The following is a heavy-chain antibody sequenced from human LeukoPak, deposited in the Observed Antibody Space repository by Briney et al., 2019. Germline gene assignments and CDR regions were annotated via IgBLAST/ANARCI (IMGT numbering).Heavy chain of an antibody. CDR3: ARDYYDSSGYLAY. CDR2: IIPIFGTA. J-gene: IGHJ4*02. V-gene: IGHV1-69*13. D-gene: IGHD3-22*01. CDR1: GYTFTNYG. Sequence: SVKVSCKASGYTFTNYGLSWVRQAPGQGLEWMGGIIPIFGTANYAQKFQGRVTITADESTSTAYMELSSLRSEDTAVYYCARDYYDSSGYLAYWGQGTLVTVSS.